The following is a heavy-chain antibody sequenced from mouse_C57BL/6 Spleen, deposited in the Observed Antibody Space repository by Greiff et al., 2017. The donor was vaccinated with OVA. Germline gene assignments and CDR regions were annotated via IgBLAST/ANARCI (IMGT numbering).Heavy chain of an antibody. Sequence: VQLQQQSGPELVKPGASVKISCKASGYTFTDYYMNWVKQSHGKSLEWIGDINPNNGGTSYNQKFKGKATLTVDKSSSTAYMELRSLTSEDSAVYYCARSYPYAMDYWGQGTSVTVSS. V-gene: IGHV1-26*01. CDR3: ARSYPYAMDY. J-gene: IGHJ4*01. CDR2: INPNNGGT. D-gene: IGHD1-1*01. CDR1: GYTFTDYY.